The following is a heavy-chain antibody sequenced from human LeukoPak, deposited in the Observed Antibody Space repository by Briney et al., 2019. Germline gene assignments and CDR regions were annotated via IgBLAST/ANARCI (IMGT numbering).Heavy chain of an antibody. D-gene: IGHD3-10*01. Sequence: PGGSLRLSCAASGFTFSSYGMHWIRQAPGKGLEWVAFIRYDGSNKYYADSVKGRFTISRDNSKNTLYLQMNSLRAEDTAVYYCASRGTSYYYGSGPELDYWGQGTLVTVSS. J-gene: IGHJ4*02. CDR2: IRYDGSNK. V-gene: IGHV3-30*02. CDR1: GFTFSSYG. CDR3: ASRGTSYYYGSGPELDY.